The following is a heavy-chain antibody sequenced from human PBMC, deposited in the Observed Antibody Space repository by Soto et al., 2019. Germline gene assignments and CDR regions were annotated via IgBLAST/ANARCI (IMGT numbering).Heavy chain of an antibody. D-gene: IGHD3-22*01. V-gene: IGHV1-18*01. CDR1: GYTFTNYG. Sequence: ASVKVSCKASGYTFTNYGITWVRQAPGQGLEWVGWISGYNGNTHYAQKFQGRVTMTTDTPTSTAYMELRSLRSDDTAVYYCARVVGITTGGIYGKDVWG. CDR3: ARVVGITTGGIYGKDV. CDR2: ISGYNGNT. J-gene: IGHJ6*02.